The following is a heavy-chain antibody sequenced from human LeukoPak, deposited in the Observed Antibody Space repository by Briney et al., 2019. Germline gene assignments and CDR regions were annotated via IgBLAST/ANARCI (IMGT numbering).Heavy chain of an antibody. Sequence: PSETLSLTCTVSGGSIFSYYWSWIRQPPGKGLEWMGYIYYSGSTNYNPSLKSRVTIPVDTSKNQFSLRVSSVTAADTAVYFCARHLNNCGDDCYIFDYWGQGTLVTVSS. D-gene: IGHD2-21*01. V-gene: IGHV4-59*08. CDR2: IYYSGST. CDR3: ARHLNNCGDDCYIFDY. CDR1: GGSIFSYY. J-gene: IGHJ4*02.